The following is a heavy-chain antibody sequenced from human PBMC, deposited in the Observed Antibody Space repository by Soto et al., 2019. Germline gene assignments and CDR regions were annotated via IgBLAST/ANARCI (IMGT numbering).Heavy chain of an antibody. V-gene: IGHV3-21*01. CDR3: ARSYDILTGYSGFDY. CDR2: ISSSSSFI. J-gene: IGHJ4*02. D-gene: IGHD3-9*01. Sequence: EVQLVESGGGLVKPGGSLRLSCAASGFTFSSYSMNWVRQAPGKGREWVSSISSSSSFIYYADSVKGRFTISRDNAKNSLYLQMNSLRAEDTAMFYCARSYDILTGYSGFDYWGQGTLVTVSS. CDR1: GFTFSSYS.